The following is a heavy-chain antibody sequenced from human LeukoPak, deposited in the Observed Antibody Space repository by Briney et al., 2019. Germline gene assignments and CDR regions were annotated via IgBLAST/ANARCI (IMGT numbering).Heavy chain of an antibody. V-gene: IGHV1-2*02. J-gene: IGHJ4*02. CDR3: ASASLPALRFLEWLPFN. Sequence: ASVKVSCKASGYTFTGYYMHWVRQAPGQGLEWMGWINPNRGGTNYAQKFQGRVTMTRDTSISTAYMELSRLRSDDTAVYYCASASLPALRFLEWLPFNWGQGTLVTVSS. CDR1: GYTFTGYY. D-gene: IGHD3-3*01. CDR2: INPNRGGT.